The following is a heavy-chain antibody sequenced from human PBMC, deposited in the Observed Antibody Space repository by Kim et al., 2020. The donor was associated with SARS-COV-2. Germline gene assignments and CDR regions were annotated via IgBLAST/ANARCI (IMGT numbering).Heavy chain of an antibody. V-gene: IGHV3-53*01. CDR2: IYVDGST. CDR3: TRDVFDGYWN. D-gene: IGHD1-1*01. Sequence: LSLTCAASGFSVSSKYMTWVRQAPGKGLEWVSVIYVDGSTYYAASVMGRFTISRDNSKNTLYLQMNSLRAEDTAVYYCTRDVFDGYWNWGQGTLVTVCS. CDR1: GFSVSSKY. J-gene: IGHJ4*02.